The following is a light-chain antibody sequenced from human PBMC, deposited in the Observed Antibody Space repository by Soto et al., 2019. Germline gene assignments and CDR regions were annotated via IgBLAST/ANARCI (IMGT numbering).Light chain of an antibody. CDR3: QHYGTSLT. V-gene: IGKV3-15*01. CDR1: QSVSGN. CDR2: DAS. Sequence: EIVMTQSPATLSVSPGERATLSCRASQSVSGNLAWYQQKPGQAPRLLIYDASTRATGIPARFSGSGSGTEFTLTISRLQPEDFAVYYCQHYGTSLTFGGGTKVEIK. J-gene: IGKJ4*01.